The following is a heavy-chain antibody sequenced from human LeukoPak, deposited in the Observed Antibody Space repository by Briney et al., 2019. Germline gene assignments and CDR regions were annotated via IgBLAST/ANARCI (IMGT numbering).Heavy chain of an antibody. J-gene: IGHJ4*02. Sequence: GGSLRLSCAASGFTFSSYAMHWARQAPGKGLEWVAVMSYDGSNKYYADSVKGRFTISRDNSKNTLYLQMNCLRAEDTAVYYCARGPSIAVALRYFDYWGQGTLVTVSS. CDR1: GFTFSSYA. V-gene: IGHV3-30*04. CDR2: MSYDGSNK. CDR3: ARGPSIAVALRYFDY. D-gene: IGHD6-19*01.